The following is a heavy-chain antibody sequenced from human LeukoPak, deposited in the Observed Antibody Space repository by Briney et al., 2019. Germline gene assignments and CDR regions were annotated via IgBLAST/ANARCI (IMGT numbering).Heavy chain of an antibody. CDR2: ISSSSSYI. Sequence: GGSLRLSCAASGFTFSSYSMNWVRQAPGKGLEWVSSISSSSSYIYYADSVKGRSTISRDNAKNSLYLQMNSLRAEDTAVYYCARAPGCSSTSCYNWFDPWGQGTLVTVSS. CDR3: ARAPGCSSTSCYNWFDP. V-gene: IGHV3-21*01. D-gene: IGHD2-2*01. CDR1: GFTFSSYS. J-gene: IGHJ5*02.